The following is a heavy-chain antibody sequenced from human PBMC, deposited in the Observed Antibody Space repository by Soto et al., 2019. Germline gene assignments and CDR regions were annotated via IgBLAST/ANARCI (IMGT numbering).Heavy chain of an antibody. D-gene: IGHD3-3*01. V-gene: IGHV1-18*04. Sequence: GASVKVSCKASGYTFTSYGISWVRQAPGQGLEWMGWISAYNGNTNYAQKLQGRVTMTADTSTSTAYMELRSLRSDDTAVYYCARGNFWSGLHYYGMDVWGQGTTVTVSS. J-gene: IGHJ6*02. CDR3: ARGNFWSGLHYYGMDV. CDR2: ISAYNGNT. CDR1: GYTFTSYG.